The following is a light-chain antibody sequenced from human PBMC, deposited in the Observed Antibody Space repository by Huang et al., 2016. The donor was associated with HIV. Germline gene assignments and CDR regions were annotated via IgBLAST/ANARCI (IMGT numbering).Light chain of an antibody. CDR2: GAS. CDR1: QNITNNF. CDR3: QQYLSSPLT. J-gene: IGKJ4*01. Sequence: DIVLTQSPGTLSLYPRERAALSCRASQNITNNFLAWYQQRSGQTPRLLIYGASNRAMCIPHRFSVSCSGTDFTLIISRLEPQDSAVYYCQQYLSSPLTFGGGTNVEIK. V-gene: IGKV3-20*01.